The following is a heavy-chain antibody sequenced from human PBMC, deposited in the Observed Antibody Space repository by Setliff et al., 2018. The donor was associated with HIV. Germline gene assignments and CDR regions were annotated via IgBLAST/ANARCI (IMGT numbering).Heavy chain of an antibody. CDR3: ARHRNLDRRGEAFDI. CDR1: GGSISSSSYD. Sequence: PSETLSLTCTVSGGSISSSSYDWGWIRQPPGKGMEWIGSIYYSGSTYYNPSLKSRVTISVDTSKNQFSLKLSSVTAADTAVYYCARHRNLDRRGEAFDIWGQGTMVTVSS. D-gene: IGHD3-10*01. J-gene: IGHJ3*02. V-gene: IGHV4-39*01. CDR2: IYYSGST.